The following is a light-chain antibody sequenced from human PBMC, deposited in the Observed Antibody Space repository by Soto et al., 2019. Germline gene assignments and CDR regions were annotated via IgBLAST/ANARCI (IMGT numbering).Light chain of an antibody. Sequence: DIQMTQSPSSLSASVGDRVTITCRARQSIDTYLNWYHQKPGKAPKLLIFAASNLQSGVPSRFSGSGSGTDFTLTISSLQPEDFATYYCQQSYSTPVTFGQGTRLEIK. CDR1: QSIDTY. V-gene: IGKV1-39*01. J-gene: IGKJ5*01. CDR2: AAS. CDR3: QQSYSTPVT.